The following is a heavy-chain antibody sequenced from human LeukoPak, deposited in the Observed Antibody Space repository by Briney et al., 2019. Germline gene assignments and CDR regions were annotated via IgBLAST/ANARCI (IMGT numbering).Heavy chain of an antibody. CDR2: IKQDGDEK. D-gene: IGHD3-22*01. J-gene: IGHJ4*02. V-gene: IGHV3-7*01. CDR3: ARDGPHAFYDSSGYYWEY. CDR1: GFTFSNYW. Sequence: GGSLRLSCAASGFTFSNYWMRWVRQAPGKGLEGVANIKQDGDEKDYVDSVKGRFTISRDNAKSSLYLQMNSLRAEDTAVYYCARDGPHAFYDSSGYYWEYWGQGTLVTVSS.